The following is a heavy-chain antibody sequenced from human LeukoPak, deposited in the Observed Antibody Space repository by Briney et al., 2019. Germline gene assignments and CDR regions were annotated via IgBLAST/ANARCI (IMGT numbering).Heavy chain of an antibody. V-gene: IGHV4-31*03. CDR3: ARKGYSYGSHFDY. Sequence: PSETLSLTCTVSGGSTSNGGYYWSWVRQRPGKGLEWIGCIYYSGSTYYNPSLKSRVTISVDTSKNHFSLELSSVTAADTAVYYCARKGYSYGSHFDYWGQGTLVTVSS. CDR2: IYYSGST. D-gene: IGHD5-18*01. CDR1: GGSTSNGGYY. J-gene: IGHJ4*02.